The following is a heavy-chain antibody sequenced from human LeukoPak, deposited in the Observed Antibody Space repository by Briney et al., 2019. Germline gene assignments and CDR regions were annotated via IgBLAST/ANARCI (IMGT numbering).Heavy chain of an antibody. D-gene: IGHD3-16*01. CDR1: GGSISSSNW. Sequence: SETLSLTCAVSGGSISSSNWWSWVRQPPGKGLEWIGEIYHSGSTNYNPSLKSRVTISVDKSKNQFSLKLSSVTAADTAVYYCARPSFLGLDPYGMDVWGQGTTVTVSS. CDR2: IYHSGST. CDR3: ARPSFLGLDPYGMDV. J-gene: IGHJ6*02. V-gene: IGHV4-4*02.